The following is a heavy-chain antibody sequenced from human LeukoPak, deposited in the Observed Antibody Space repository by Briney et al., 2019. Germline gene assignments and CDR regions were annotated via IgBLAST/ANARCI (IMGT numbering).Heavy chain of an antibody. Sequence: SETLSLTCTVSGASISTSSYYWGWIRQPPGKGLEWIGNIYYSGSTYYNPSLKSRVTISVDTSKNQFSLQLNSVTPEDTAVYYCVRGSSSTSWYFDYWGQGTLVTVSS. D-gene: IGHD2-2*01. CDR2: IYYSGST. J-gene: IGHJ4*02. V-gene: IGHV4-39*07. CDR3: VRGSSSTSWYFDY. CDR1: GASISTSSYY.